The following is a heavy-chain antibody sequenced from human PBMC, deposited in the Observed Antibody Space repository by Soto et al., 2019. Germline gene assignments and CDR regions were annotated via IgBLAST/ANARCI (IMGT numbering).Heavy chain of an antibody. CDR2: ISWNSGNI. Sequence: EVQLVESGGGLVQPGRSLRLSCAASGFSFDGYAMNWVRQPPGKGLEWVSGISWNSGNIDYADSVKGRFTISRDNAKNYLYLQMISLRAEDTALYYCVKASTYSSSQGWFDPWGQGTMVTVSS. CDR3: VKASTYSSSQGWFDP. V-gene: IGHV3-9*01. D-gene: IGHD6-6*01. CDR1: GFSFDGYA. J-gene: IGHJ5*02.